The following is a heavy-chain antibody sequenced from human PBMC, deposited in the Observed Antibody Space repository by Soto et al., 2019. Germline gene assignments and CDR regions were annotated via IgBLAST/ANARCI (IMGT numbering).Heavy chain of an antibody. D-gene: IGHD6-13*01. CDR3: AKDTATRIAAAGSDAFDI. CDR2: ISGSGGST. J-gene: IGHJ3*02. V-gene: IGHV3-23*01. Sequence: GGSLRLSCAASGFTFSSYAMSWVRQAPGKGLEWVSAISGSGGSTYYADSVKGRFTISRDNSKNTLYLQMNSLRAEDTAVYYCAKDTATRIAAAGSDAFDIWGQGTMVTVSS. CDR1: GFTFSSYA.